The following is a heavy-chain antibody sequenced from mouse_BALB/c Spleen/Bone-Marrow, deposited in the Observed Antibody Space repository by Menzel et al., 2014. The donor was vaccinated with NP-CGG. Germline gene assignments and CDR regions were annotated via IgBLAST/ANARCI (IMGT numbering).Heavy chain of an antibody. D-gene: IGHD1-3*01. CDR1: GYSFTSYW. Sequence: VQLQQSGPQLVRPGASVKISCKASGYSFTSYWMHWMKQRPGQGLEWIGMIDPSDSETKLNQKFKDKATLTVDKSSSTAYLQLSSPTSEDSAVYYCARRDNAPFAYWGQGTLVTVSA. V-gene: IGHV1S126*01. CDR2: IDPSDSET. J-gene: IGHJ3*01. CDR3: ARRDNAPFAY.